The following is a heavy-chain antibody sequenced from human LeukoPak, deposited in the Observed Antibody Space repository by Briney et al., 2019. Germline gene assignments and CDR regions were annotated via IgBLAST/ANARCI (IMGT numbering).Heavy chain of an antibody. J-gene: IGHJ4*02. CDR3: ARDPFDILTGYLDY. CDR1: GFTFDDYA. V-gene: IGHV3-9*01. D-gene: IGHD3-9*01. CDR2: ISWNSGSI. Sequence: GRSLRLSCAASGFTFDDYAMHWVRQAPGKGLEWVSGISWNSGSIGYADSVKGRFTISRDNAKYSLYLQMNSLRAEDTALYYCARDPFDILTGYLDYWGQGTLVTVSS.